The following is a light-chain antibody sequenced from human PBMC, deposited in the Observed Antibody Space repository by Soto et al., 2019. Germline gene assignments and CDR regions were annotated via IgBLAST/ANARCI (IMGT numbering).Light chain of an antibody. CDR3: HQYNSYSSYT. CDR1: QSISSW. J-gene: IGKJ2*01. Sequence: DIQMTQSPSTLSASVGDRVTITCRASQSISSWLAWYQQKPGKAPKLLIYKASSLESGVPSRFSGSGSGTEFTLTISSLQPDDFATYYCHQYNSYSSYTFGQGTKLEIK. CDR2: KAS. V-gene: IGKV1-5*03.